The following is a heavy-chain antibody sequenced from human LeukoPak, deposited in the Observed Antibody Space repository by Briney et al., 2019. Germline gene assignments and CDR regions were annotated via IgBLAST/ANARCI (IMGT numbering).Heavy chain of an antibody. CDR2: ISESGGST. D-gene: IGHD6-19*01. V-gene: IGHV3-23*01. J-gene: IGHJ4*02. CDR3: AKRSPYSSGWYYFDY. CDR1: GFTFSSYA. Sequence: GSLRLSCAASGFTFSSYAMSWVRQAPGKGLEWVSAISESGGSTYYADSVKGRFTISRDNSKNTLYLQMNSLRAEDTAVYYCAKRSPYSSGWYYFDYWGQGTLVTVSS.